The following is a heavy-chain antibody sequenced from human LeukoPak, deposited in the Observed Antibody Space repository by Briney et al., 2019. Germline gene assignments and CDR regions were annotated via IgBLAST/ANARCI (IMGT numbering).Heavy chain of an antibody. V-gene: IGHV1-18*01. CDR2: ISGYNGNT. CDR3: ARAGSGSSYYYMDV. D-gene: IGHD3-10*01. Sequence: ASVKVSCKASGYAFTSYDINWVRQATGQGLEWMGWISGYNGNTNYAQKLQGRVTMTTDTSTSTAYMELRSLRSDDTAVYYCARAGSGSSYYYMDVWGKGTTVTVSS. J-gene: IGHJ6*03. CDR1: GYAFTSYD.